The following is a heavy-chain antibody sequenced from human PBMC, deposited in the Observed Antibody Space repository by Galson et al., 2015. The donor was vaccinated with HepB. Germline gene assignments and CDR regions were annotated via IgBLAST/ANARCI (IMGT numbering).Heavy chain of an antibody. D-gene: IGHD4-17*01. Sequence: SLRLSCAASGFTFSDYYMSWIRQAPGKGLEWLSYISSSTIYTNYADSVKGRFTISRDNAKTSLYLQTNGLRAEDTAVYYCARVADADYGDHTHFDTWGQGTLVTVSS. CDR1: GFTFSDYY. CDR2: ISSSTIYT. CDR3: ARVADADYGDHTHFDT. J-gene: IGHJ4*02. V-gene: IGHV3-11*06.